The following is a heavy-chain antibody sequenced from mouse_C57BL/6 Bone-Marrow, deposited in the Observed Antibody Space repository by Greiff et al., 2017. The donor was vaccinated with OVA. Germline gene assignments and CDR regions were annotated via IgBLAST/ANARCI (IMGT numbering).Heavy chain of an antibody. J-gene: IGHJ1*03. CDR3: ARGDYGSRFYWYFDV. CDR2: IHPNSGST. V-gene: IGHV1-64*01. Sequence: QVQLKQPGAELVKPGASVKLSCKASGYTFTSYWMHWVKQRPGQGLEWIGMIHPNSGSTNYNEKFKSKATLTVDKSSSTAYMQLSSLTSEDSAVYYCARGDYGSRFYWYFDVWGTGTTVTVSS. D-gene: IGHD1-1*01. CDR1: GYTFTSYW.